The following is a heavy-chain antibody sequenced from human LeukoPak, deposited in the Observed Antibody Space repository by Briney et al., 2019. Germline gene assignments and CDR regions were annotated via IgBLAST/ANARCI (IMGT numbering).Heavy chain of an antibody. CDR2: ISAYNGNT. D-gene: IGHD3-10*01. V-gene: IGHV1-18*01. J-gene: IGHJ4*02. CDR3: ASSRSGSYYQPLDY. Sequence: GASVTVSFKSSVYTFTSYGISWVRQAPGQGLEWMGWISAYNGNTNYAQKLQGRVTMTTDTSTSTAYMELRSLRSDDPAVYYCASSRSGSYYQPLDYWGQGTLVTVSS. CDR1: VYTFTSYG.